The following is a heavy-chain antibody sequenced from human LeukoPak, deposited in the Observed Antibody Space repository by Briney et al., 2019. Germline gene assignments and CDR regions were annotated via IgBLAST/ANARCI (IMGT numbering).Heavy chain of an antibody. V-gene: IGHV1-46*01. Sequence: ASVKVSCKASGYTFTSYYMHWVRQAPGQGLEWMGIINPSGGSTSYAQKFQGRVTMTRDMSTSTVYMELSSLRSEDTAVYYCARVRITMIVKQDYFDYWGQGTLVTVSS. D-gene: IGHD3-22*01. J-gene: IGHJ4*02. CDR2: INPSGGST. CDR3: ARVRITMIVKQDYFDY. CDR1: GYTFTSYY.